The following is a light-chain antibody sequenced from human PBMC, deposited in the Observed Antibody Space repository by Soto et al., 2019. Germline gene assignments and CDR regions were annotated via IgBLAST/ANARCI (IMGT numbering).Light chain of an antibody. J-gene: IGKJ4*01. Sequence: DIQLTQSPSFLSASVGERVTITCRASQGMSSYLAWYQQKPGKAPKLLIYAASTLQSGVPSRFSGSGSGTEFTLTISSLQPEDFATYFCQQTNSYLLLTFGGGTKVEIK. CDR1: QGMSSY. V-gene: IGKV1-9*01. CDR2: AAS. CDR3: QQTNSYLLLT.